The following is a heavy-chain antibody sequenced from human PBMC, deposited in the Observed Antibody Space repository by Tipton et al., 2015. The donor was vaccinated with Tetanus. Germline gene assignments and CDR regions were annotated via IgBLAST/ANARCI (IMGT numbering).Heavy chain of an antibody. J-gene: IGHJ6*02. CDR2: ISSSSRYI. CDR1: GFTLSRYT. V-gene: IGHV3-21*04. CDR3: AKDLHWYGMDV. D-gene: IGHD3/OR15-3a*01. Sequence: SLRLSCAASGFTLSRYTLNWVRQAPGKGLEWVSSISSSSRYIYYADSVKGRFTISRDNAKNTLSLQMNSLRVEDTAVYYCAKDLHWYGMDVWGQGTKVTVSS.